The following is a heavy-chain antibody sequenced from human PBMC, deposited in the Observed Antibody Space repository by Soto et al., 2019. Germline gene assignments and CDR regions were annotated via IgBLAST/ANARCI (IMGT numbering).Heavy chain of an antibody. V-gene: IGHV4-34*01. Sequence: QVQLQQWGAGLLKPSETLSLTCAVYGGSFSDYYWSWIRQPPGKGLEWIGEINHSGGTNYNPSLKSRVTISVETSMNQFSLKLSSVTAADTAVYYCARERRDAYKTAFDYWGQGTLVPVSS. CDR1: GGSFSDYY. CDR3: ARERRDAYKTAFDY. J-gene: IGHJ4*02. D-gene: IGHD2-21*02. CDR2: INHSGGT.